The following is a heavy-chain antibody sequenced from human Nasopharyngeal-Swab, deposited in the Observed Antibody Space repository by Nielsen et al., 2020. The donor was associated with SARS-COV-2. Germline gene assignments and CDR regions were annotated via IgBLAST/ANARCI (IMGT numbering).Heavy chain of an antibody. Sequence: WVRQAPGQGLEWMGWMNPNSGNTGYAQKFQGRVTMTRNTSIGTAYMELSSLRSEDTAVYYCATLGYCSSTSCYTDYYYMDVWGKGTTVTVSS. CDR3: ATLGYCSSTSCYTDYYYMDV. D-gene: IGHD2-2*02. J-gene: IGHJ6*03. V-gene: IGHV1-8*01. CDR2: MNPNSGNT.